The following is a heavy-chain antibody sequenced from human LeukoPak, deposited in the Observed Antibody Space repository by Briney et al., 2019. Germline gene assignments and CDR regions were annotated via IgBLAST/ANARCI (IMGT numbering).Heavy chain of an antibody. D-gene: IGHD3-22*01. CDR2: ISSSSTTI. J-gene: IGHJ4*02. CDR3: ARSDRQLVDIRRAGYYFDY. CDR1: GFTFSSHS. V-gene: IGHV3-48*02. Sequence: GGSLRLSCAASGFTFSSHSMNWVRQAPGKGLEWVSYISSSSTTIYYADSVKGRFTISRDNAKNSLYLQMNSLRDEDTAVYYCARSDRQLVDIRRAGYYFDYWGQGTLVTVSS.